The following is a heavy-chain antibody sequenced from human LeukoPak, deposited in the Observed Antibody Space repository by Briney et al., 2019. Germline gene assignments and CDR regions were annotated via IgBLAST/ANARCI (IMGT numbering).Heavy chain of an antibody. D-gene: IGHD5-12*01. Sequence: GFLRLSCAASGFTFSTNAMSWVRQAPGKGLEWVSAISGRTSSTYYADSVKGRFTISRDNSKNTLYLQMDSLRAEDTAVYYCAKCGNSGCHLIDYWGQGTLVTVSS. V-gene: IGHV3-23*01. J-gene: IGHJ4*02. CDR3: AKCGNSGCHLIDY. CDR1: GFTFSTNA. CDR2: ISGRTSST.